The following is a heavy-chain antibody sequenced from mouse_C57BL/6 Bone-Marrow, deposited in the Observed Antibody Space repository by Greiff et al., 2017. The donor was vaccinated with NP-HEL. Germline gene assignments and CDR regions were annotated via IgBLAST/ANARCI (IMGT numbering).Heavy chain of an antibody. V-gene: IGHV5-9-1*02. CDR3: TRDLLGWYFDV. J-gene: IGHJ1*03. D-gene: IGHD2-1*01. CDR1: GFTFSSYA. Sequence: EVKLMESGEGLVKPGGSLKLSCAASGFTFSSYAMSWVRQTPEKRLEWVAYISSGGDYIYYADTVKGRFTISRDNARNTLYLQMSSLKSEDTAMYYCTRDLLGWYFDVWGTGTTVTVSS. CDR2: ISSGGDYI.